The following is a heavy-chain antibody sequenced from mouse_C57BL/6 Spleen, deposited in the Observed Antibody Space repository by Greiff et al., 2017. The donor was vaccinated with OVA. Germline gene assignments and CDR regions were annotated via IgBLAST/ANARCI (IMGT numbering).Heavy chain of an antibody. D-gene: IGHD2-10*02. J-gene: IGHJ2*01. V-gene: IGHV1-53*01. CDR3: ARGKYGNYDGFDY. Sequence: VQLQQPGTELVKPGASVKLSCKASGYTFTSYWMHWVKQRPGQGLEWIGNINPSNGGTHYNEKFKSKATLTVDKSSSTAYMQLSSLTSEDAAVYDCARGKYGNYDGFDYWGQGTTLTVSS. CDR1: GYTFTSYW. CDR2: INPSNGGT.